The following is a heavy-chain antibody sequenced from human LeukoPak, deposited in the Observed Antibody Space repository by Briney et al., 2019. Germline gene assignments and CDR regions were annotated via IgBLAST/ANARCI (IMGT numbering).Heavy chain of an antibody. CDR3: ARGVSFGELLFDAFDI. Sequence: ASVKVSCKASGGTFSSYAISWVRQAPGQGLEWMGGIIPIFGTANYAQKFQGRVTITADESTSTAYMELSSLGSEDTAVYYCARGVSFGELLFDAFDIWGQGTMVTVSS. CDR1: GGTFSSYA. J-gene: IGHJ3*02. V-gene: IGHV1-69*13. D-gene: IGHD3-10*01. CDR2: IIPIFGTA.